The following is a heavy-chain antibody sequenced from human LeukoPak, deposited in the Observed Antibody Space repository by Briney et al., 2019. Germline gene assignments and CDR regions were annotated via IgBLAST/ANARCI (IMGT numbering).Heavy chain of an antibody. V-gene: IGHV3-20*03. D-gene: IGHD2-2*01. CDR3: ARSIVVPAAINSYYFDY. CDR1: XFTFXNXX. J-gene: IGHJ4*02. Sequence: PGGALXXXXXXXXFTFXNXXXXWXRXXXGEXXXXVXGINWIGGRTVYADSVKGRFTISRENDKNSLYMQMNSLRAEDTALYYCARSIVVPAAINSYYFDYWGQGTLVTVSS. CDR2: INWIGGRT.